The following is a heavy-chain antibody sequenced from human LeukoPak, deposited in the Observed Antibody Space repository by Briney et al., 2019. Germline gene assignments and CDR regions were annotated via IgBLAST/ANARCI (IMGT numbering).Heavy chain of an antibody. D-gene: IGHD3-16*01. V-gene: IGHV4-39*07. CDR1: GGSISSSSYY. Sequence: SETLSLTCTVSGGSISSSSYYWGWIRQPPGKGLEWIGSISYTGSTNYNPSLKSRVTMSVDTSKNQFSLKLSSVTAADTAVYYCAREWRGSYFSYWGQGTLVTLSS. CDR3: AREWRGSYFSY. J-gene: IGHJ4*02. CDR2: ISYTGST.